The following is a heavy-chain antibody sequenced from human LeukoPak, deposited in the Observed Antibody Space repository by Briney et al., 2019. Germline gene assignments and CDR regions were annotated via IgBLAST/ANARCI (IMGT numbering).Heavy chain of an antibody. D-gene: IGHD5-24*01. Sequence: ASVKVSCKASGYIFTSYDINWVRQATGQGLEWMGWMNPNSGNTGYAQKFQGRVTITRNTSISTAYMELSSLRSEDTAFYYCATDHSMANTAWWFDPWGQGTLVTVSS. CDR1: GYIFTSYD. CDR2: MNPNSGNT. CDR3: ATDHSMANTAWWFDP. V-gene: IGHV1-8*03. J-gene: IGHJ5*02.